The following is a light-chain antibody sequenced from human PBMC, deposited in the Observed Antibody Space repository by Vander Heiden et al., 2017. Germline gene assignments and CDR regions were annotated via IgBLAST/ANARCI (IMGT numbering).Light chain of an antibody. CDR3: QLLVTEHPSWT. CDR2: GAS. CDR1: QSANATS. V-gene: IGKV3-20*01. Sequence: EVVLTQSPGTLSLSPGERATLSCRASQSANATSLAWYQQRPGQAPRLLIYGASMRATGIQDRFSGIGDGTDLTLTISRREPEDFAVYYCQLLVTEHPSWTFGQGTKVDFK. J-gene: IGKJ1*01.